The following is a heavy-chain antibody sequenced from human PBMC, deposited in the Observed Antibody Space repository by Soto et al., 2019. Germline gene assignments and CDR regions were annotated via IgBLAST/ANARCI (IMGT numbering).Heavy chain of an antibody. J-gene: IGHJ4*01. CDR1: GFTFRNYW. CDR3: GSVFEY. V-gene: IGHV3-74*01. CDR2: IDHEGIGT. Sequence: GGSLRLSCAASGFTFRNYWMHWVRQVPGRGLVWVSRIDHEGIGTSYADSVKGRFTISRDNAKNMVYLEMNSLRAEDTAVYYCGSVFEYWAHGTLVTVSS.